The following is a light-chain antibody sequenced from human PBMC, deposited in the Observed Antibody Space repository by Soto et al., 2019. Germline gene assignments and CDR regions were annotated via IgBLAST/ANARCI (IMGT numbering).Light chain of an antibody. Sequence: QSVLAQPPSASGTPGQRVTISCSGSRSNIGSNYVYWYQQLPGTAPKLLIYNNNQRPSGVPDRFSGYKSGTSASLAISGLRSEDEADYYCAAWDDSLSALFVFGTGTKLTVL. CDR1: RSNIGSNY. V-gene: IGLV1-47*01. CDR3: AAWDDSLSALFV. CDR2: NNN. J-gene: IGLJ1*01.